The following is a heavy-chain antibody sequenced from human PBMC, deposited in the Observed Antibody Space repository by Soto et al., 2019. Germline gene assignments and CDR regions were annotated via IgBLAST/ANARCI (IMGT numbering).Heavy chain of an antibody. V-gene: IGHV1-24*01. J-gene: IGHJ5*02. CDR1: GYTLTELS. D-gene: IGHD1-26*01. Sequence: ASVKVSCKVSGYTLTELSMHWVRQAPGKGLEWMGGFDSEDGETIYAQKFQGRVTMTEDTSTDTAYMELSSLRSEDTAVYYCATIVGALYNWFDPWGQGTLVTVSS. CDR2: FDSEDGET. CDR3: ATIVGALYNWFDP.